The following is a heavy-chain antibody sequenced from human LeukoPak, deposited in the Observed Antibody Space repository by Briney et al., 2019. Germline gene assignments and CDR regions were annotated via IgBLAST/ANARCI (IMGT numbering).Heavy chain of an antibody. CDR1: GLSFSSYN. CDR3: AAASAFSSSWRS. J-gene: IGHJ5*02. D-gene: IGHD6-13*01. Sequence: GGSLRLSCTASGLSFSSYNMNWVRQAPGKGPEWVAYITANNTTKYYADSVKGRFTISRDNAKKSLFLQMNSLRAVGTAVYYCAAASAFSSSWRSWGQGTVVTVSS. V-gene: IGHV3-48*01. CDR2: ITANNTTK.